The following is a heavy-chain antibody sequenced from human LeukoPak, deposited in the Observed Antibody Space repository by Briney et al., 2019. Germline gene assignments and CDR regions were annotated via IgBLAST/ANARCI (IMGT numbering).Heavy chain of an antibody. D-gene: IGHD3-10*02. CDR2: ISSSGSTI. J-gene: IGHJ6*04. V-gene: IGHV3-48*03. CDR1: GFTFSSYE. CDR3: AELGITMIGGV. Sequence: GGSLSFSCAASGFTFSSYETNWVRQAPGKGLEWVSYISSSGSTIYYADSVKGRFTISRDNAKNSLYLQMNSLRAEDTAVYYCAELGITMIGGVWGKGTTVTISS.